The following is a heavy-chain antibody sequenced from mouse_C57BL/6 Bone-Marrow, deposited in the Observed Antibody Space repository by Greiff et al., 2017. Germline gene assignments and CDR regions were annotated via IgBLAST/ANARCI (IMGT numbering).Heavy chain of an antibody. CDR1: GSTFTSYG. CDR2: IYPRSGNT. CDR3: ARLGDGYYAYYAMDY. D-gene: IGHD2-3*01. Sequence: VQLQQSGAELARPGASVKLSCKASGSTFTSYGISWVKQRTGQGLEWIGEIYPRSGNTYYNEKFKGKATLTADKSSSTAYMELRSLTSEDSAVYFCARLGDGYYAYYAMDYWGQGTSVTVSS. J-gene: IGHJ4*01. V-gene: IGHV1-81*01.